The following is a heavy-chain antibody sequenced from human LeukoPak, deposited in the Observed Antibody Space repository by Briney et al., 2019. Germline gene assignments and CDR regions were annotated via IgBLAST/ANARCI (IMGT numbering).Heavy chain of an antibody. J-gene: IGHJ4*02. Sequence: GRSLRLSCAASGFTFSSYAMHWVRQAPGKGLEWVAVISYDGSNKYYADSVKGRFTISRDNSKNTLYLQMNSLRAEDTAVYYCARDNWEYSSGHSPMDYWGQGTLVTVSS. V-gene: IGHV3-30-3*01. CDR1: GFTFSSYA. CDR3: ARDNWEYSSGHSPMDY. CDR2: ISYDGSNK. D-gene: IGHD3-22*01.